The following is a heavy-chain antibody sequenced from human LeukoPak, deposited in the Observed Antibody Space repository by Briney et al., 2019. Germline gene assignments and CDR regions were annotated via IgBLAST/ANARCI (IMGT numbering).Heavy chain of an antibody. D-gene: IGHD3-10*01. CDR1: GGSISSYY. J-gene: IGHJ6*02. CDR2: INYSGST. Sequence: KPSETLSLTCTVSGGSISSYYWSWIRQPPGKGLRGMGIINYSGSTNYNPSIKSRVTISVDTSKNQFSLKLSSVTAADTAVYYCARDTLTMVRGVMRYYYGMDVWGQGTTVTVSS. CDR3: ARDTLTMVRGVMRYYYGMDV. V-gene: IGHV4-59*01.